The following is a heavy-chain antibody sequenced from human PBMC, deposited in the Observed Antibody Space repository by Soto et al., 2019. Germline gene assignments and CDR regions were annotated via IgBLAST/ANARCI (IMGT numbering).Heavy chain of an antibody. V-gene: IGHV4-34*01. J-gene: IGHJ4*02. CDR1: GGSFSNDY. CDR3: AGGYGSGSYYNY. D-gene: IGHD3-10*01. Sequence: QVQLHQWGAGLLKPSETLSLTCAVYGGSFSNDYWSWIRQSPGKGLEWIGEINRGGSTNYNPSLKSRVSISVDTSKNQFSLRLISVTAADMAVYYCAGGYGSGSYYNYWGQGTLVTVSS. CDR2: INRGGST.